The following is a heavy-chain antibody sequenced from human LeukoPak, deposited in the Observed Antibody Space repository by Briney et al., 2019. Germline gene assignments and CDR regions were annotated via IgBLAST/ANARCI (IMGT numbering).Heavy chain of an antibody. Sequence: SETLSLTCTVSGGSISSSSYYWGWIRQPPGKGLEWIGSIYYSGSTYYNPSLKSRVTIPVDTSKNQFSLKLSSVTAADTAVYYCARAECSGGSCYVGWFDPWGQGTLVTVSS. V-gene: IGHV4-39*07. CDR1: GGSISSSSYY. D-gene: IGHD2-15*01. J-gene: IGHJ5*02. CDR3: ARAECSGGSCYVGWFDP. CDR2: IYYSGST.